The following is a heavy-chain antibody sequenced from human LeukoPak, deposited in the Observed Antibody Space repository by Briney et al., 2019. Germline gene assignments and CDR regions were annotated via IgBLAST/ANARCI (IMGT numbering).Heavy chain of an antibody. CDR2: ISWNSGSI. CDR1: GFTFDDYA. V-gene: IGHV3-9*01. J-gene: IGHJ4*02. CDR3: ARAVNYDSSGYYGY. D-gene: IGHD3-22*01. Sequence: GGSLRLSCAASGFTFDDYAMHWVRQAPGKGLEWVSGISWNSGSIGYADSVKGRFTISRDNAKNSLYLQMNSLRAEDTAVYYCARAVNYDSSGYYGYWGQGTLVTVSS.